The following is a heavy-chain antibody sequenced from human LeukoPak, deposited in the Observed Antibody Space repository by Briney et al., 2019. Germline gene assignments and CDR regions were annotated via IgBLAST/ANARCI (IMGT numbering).Heavy chain of an antibody. CDR1: GGSFSGYY. Sequence: SETLSLTCAVYGGSFSGYYWSWIRQPPGKGLEWIREINHSGSTNYNPSLKSRVTISVDTSKNQLSLKLSSVTAADTAVYYCARGLYGIAVAGTWDYWGQGTLVTVSS. CDR2: INHSGST. CDR3: ARGLYGIAVAGTWDY. J-gene: IGHJ4*02. V-gene: IGHV4-34*01. D-gene: IGHD6-19*01.